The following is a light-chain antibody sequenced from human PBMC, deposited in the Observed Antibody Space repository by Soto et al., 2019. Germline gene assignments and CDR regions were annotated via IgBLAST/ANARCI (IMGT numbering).Light chain of an antibody. CDR3: QQYGGARWT. CDR2: GAS. V-gene: IGKV3-20*01. CDR1: PRVVTNS. J-gene: IGKJ1*01. Sequence: MAWTQSPGTQARSHGVRGKRAGRASPRVVTNSLAWYQQKPGQAPRLIIYGASNRATGIPDRMRGRGSGTDFTLTISSLEPEDCSGYHCQQYGGARWTFGQGTKVEI.